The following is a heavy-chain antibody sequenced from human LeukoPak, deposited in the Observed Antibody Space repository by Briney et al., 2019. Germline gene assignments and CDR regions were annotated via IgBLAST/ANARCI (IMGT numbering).Heavy chain of an antibody. J-gene: IGHJ4*02. CDR1: GFTFSRYW. D-gene: IGHD6-6*01. V-gene: IGHV3-7*01. CDR3: ARGTDSSPGIDY. CDR2: INQDGSEK. Sequence: GGSLRLSCAASGFTFSRYWMTWVRQAPGKGLEWVANINQDGSEKYYVDSVKGRFTISRDNGKNSLILQMNSLRVEDTAIYYCARGTDSSPGIDYWGQGTLVTVSS.